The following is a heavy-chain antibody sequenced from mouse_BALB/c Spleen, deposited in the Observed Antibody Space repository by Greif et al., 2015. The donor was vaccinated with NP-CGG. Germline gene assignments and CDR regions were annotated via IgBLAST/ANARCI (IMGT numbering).Heavy chain of an antibody. CDR2: IDPANGNT. CDR1: GFNIKDTY. Sequence: VQLQQSGAELVKPGASVKLSCTASGFNIKDTYMHWVKQRPEQGLEWIGRIDPANGNTKYDPKFQGKATITADTSSNTAYLQLSSLTSEDTAVYYCARGTVVATRDYFDYWGQGTTLTVSS. V-gene: IGHV14-3*02. D-gene: IGHD1-1*01. J-gene: IGHJ2*01. CDR3: ARGTVVATRDYFDY.